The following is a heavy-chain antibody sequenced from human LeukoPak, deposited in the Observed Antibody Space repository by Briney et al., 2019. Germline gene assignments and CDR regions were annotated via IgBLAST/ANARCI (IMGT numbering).Heavy chain of an antibody. J-gene: IGHJ6*02. Sequence: SETLSLTCTVSGDSISSGGYYWSWIRQHPGKGLEWIGYIYYSGSTYYNPSLKSRVTISVDTSKNQFSLKLSSVTAADTAVYYCARAMGYYDSSGYYPNYWYYGMDVWGQGTTVTVSS. CDR1: GDSISSGGYY. D-gene: IGHD3-22*01. CDR3: ARAMGYYDSSGYYPNYWYYGMDV. CDR2: IYYSGST. V-gene: IGHV4-31*03.